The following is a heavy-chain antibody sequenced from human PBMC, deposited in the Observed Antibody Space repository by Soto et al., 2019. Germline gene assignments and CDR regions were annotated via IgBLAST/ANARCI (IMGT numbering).Heavy chain of an antibody. Sequence: SETLSHNCAVSGGSISSGGYSWSWIRQPPGKGLEWIGYIYHSGSTYYNPSLKSRVTISVDTSKNQFSLKLSSVTAADTAVYYCARGNYDSSGYALGYFDLWGRGTLVTVSS. CDR3: ARGNYDSSGYALGYFDL. V-gene: IGHV4-30-2*05. D-gene: IGHD3-22*01. CDR1: GGSISSGGYS. J-gene: IGHJ2*01. CDR2: IYHSGST.